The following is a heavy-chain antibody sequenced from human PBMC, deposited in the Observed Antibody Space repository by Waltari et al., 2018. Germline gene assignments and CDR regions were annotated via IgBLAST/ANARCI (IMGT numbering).Heavy chain of an antibody. D-gene: IGHD3-10*01. CDR3: ARHPDYGSGRFSY. J-gene: IGHJ4*02. V-gene: IGHV4-38-2*01. CDR1: GYSISSGYY. Sequence: QVQLQESGPGLVKPSETLSLTCGVSGYSISSGYYWGWIRQPPGKGLEWIGSIYHSGRNDYNPSRKSRVTISVDTSKTQFSLKLSSVTAADTAVYYCARHPDYGSGRFSYWGQGTLVTVSS. CDR2: IYHSGRN.